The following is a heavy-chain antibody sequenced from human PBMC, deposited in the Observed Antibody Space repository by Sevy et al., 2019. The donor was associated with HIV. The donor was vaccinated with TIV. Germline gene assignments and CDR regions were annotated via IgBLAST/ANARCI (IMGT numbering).Heavy chain of an antibody. CDR1: GGSISSSSYY. J-gene: IGHJ4*02. Sequence: SETLSLTCTVSGGSISSSSYYWGWIRQPPGKGLEWIGSIYYSGSTYYNPSLKSRVTMSVDTSKNQFSLKLSSVTAADTAVYYCARLVRDYVWGSLHNFDYWGQGTLVTVSS. V-gene: IGHV4-39*01. CDR3: ARLVRDYVWGSLHNFDY. D-gene: IGHD3-16*01. CDR2: IYYSGST.